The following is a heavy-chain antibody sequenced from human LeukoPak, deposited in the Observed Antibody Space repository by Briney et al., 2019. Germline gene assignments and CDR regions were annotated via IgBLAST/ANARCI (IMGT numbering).Heavy chain of an antibody. D-gene: IGHD3-22*01. CDR3: ASEPYYDSSGYHTRYDGMDV. J-gene: IGHJ6*02. CDR2: IFYSGII. Sequence: PSETLSLTCTVSGGSISSSSHYWGWIRQPPGKGLEWIGSIFYSGIIYYNPSLKSRVTISVDTTKNQFSLKLSSVTAADTAIYYCASEPYYDSSGYHTRYDGMDVWGQGTTVTVSS. V-gene: IGHV4-39*01. CDR1: GGSISSSSHY.